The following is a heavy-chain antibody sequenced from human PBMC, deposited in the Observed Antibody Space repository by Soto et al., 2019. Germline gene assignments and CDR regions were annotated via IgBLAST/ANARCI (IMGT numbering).Heavy chain of an antibody. CDR3: ATEGGYCSSTSCLDFDY. D-gene: IGHD2-2*01. CDR1: GFNFSDYG. CDR2: ILYDGNFK. V-gene: IGHV3-30*02. Sequence: PGGSLRLSCAASGFNFSDYGLHWVRQAPGKGLEWVAIILYDGNFKYYADSVKGRFAISRDDSSNTLYLQMNSLRAEDTAMYYCATEGGYCSSTSCLDFDYRGQGTLVTVSS. J-gene: IGHJ4*02.